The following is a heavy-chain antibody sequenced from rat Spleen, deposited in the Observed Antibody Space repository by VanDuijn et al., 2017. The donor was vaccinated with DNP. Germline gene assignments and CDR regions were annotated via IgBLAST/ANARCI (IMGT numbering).Heavy chain of an antibody. D-gene: IGHD1-2*01. CDR3: TTHGSIASVSTGAMDV. V-gene: IGHV5S10*01. J-gene: IGHJ4*01. Sequence: EVRLVESGGGLEQPGKSMKLSCSASGFTFSRYDMAWVRQAPKKGLEWVATIVYDGSGSYYGDSVMGRFIISRDNAKNTLYLQMDSLRSEDTATYFCTTHGSIASVSTGAMDVWGQGTSVTVSS. CDR2: IVYDGSGS. CDR1: GFTFSRYD.